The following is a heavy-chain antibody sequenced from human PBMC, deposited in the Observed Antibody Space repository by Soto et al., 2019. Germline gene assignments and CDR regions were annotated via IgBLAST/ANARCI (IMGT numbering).Heavy chain of an antibody. CDR1: GGSISSYY. V-gene: IGHV4-59*01. D-gene: IGHD2-21*02. CDR2: IYYSGST. Sequence: PSETLFLTCTVSGGSISSYYWSWIRQPPGKGLEWIGYIYYSGSTNYNPSLKSRVTISVDTSKNQFSLKLSSVTAADTAVYYCARESYCGGDCYYFDYWGQGTLVTVSS. J-gene: IGHJ4*02. CDR3: ARESYCGGDCYYFDY.